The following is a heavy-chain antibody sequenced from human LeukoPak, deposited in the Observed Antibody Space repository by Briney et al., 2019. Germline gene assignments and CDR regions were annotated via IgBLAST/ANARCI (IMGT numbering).Heavy chain of an antibody. CDR3: ARDREDGYNRAFDI. D-gene: IGHD5-24*01. CDR1: GFSFSNYA. CDR2: ISGSGGST. Sequence: GGSLRLSCVSSGFSFSNYAMSWVRQAPGKGLEWVSSISGSGGSTHYVDSVKGRFTISRDKTKNTLYLQMNSLRAEDTAVYYCARDREDGYNRAFDIWGQGTMVIVSS. V-gene: IGHV3-23*01. J-gene: IGHJ3*02.